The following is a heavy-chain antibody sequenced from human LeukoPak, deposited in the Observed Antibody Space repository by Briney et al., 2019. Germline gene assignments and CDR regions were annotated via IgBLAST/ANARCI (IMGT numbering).Heavy chain of an antibody. Sequence: GGSLRLSCAASGFTFRDSYMTWIRQAPGKGLEWVSYISGTGNTIYYADSVKGRFTSSRDNAKNSVYLQMNSLRGEDTAVYYCPSPYYEGLTPYLTWARGPLVTASS. CDR3: PSPYYEGLTPYLT. CDR1: GFTFRDSY. J-gene: IGHJ5*02. CDR2: ISGTGNTI. D-gene: IGHD3-16*01. V-gene: IGHV3-11*04.